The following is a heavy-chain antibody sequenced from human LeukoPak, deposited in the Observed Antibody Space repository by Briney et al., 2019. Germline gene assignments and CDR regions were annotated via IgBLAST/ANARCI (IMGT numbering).Heavy chain of an antibody. V-gene: IGHV4-39*07. D-gene: IGHD2-15*01. CDR2: IYYSGST. Sequence: SETPSLTCTVSGGSISSSSYYWGWIRQPPGKGLEWIGSIYYSGSTYYNPSLKSRVTISVDTSKNQFSLKLSSVTAADTAVYYCARDGRVADYWGQGTLVTVSS. J-gene: IGHJ4*02. CDR3: ARDGRVADY. CDR1: GGSISSSSYY.